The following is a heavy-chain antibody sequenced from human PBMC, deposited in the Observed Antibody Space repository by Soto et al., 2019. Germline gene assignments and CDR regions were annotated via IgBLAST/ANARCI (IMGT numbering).Heavy chain of an antibody. CDR3: LRFAGNDAFDI. J-gene: IGHJ3*02. Sequence: EVQLVESGGGLVQPEGSLKLSCAASGFTFSGSAMHWVRQASGKGLEWVGRIRSKANSYATAYAASVKGRFTISRDDSKNTAYLQMNSLKTEDTVVYYCLRFAGNDAFDIWGQGTMVTVSS. D-gene: IGHD3-16*01. CDR1: GFTFSGSA. CDR2: IRSKANSYAT. V-gene: IGHV3-73*02.